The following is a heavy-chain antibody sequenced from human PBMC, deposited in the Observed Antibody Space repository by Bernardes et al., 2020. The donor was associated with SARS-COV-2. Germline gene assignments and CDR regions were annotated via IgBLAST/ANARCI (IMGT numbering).Heavy chain of an antibody. D-gene: IGHD2-2*03. V-gene: IGHV3-64*01. CDR2: ISSNGGST. CDR3: ARDGDCSSTSSYYYYGMDV. CDR1: GFTFSSYA. Sequence: GGSLRLSCAASGFTFSSYAMHWVRQAPGKGLEYVSAISSNGGSTYYANSVKGRFTISRDNSKNTLYLQMGSLRAEVMAVYYCARDGDCSSTSSYYYYGMDVWGQGTTVTVSS. J-gene: IGHJ6*02.